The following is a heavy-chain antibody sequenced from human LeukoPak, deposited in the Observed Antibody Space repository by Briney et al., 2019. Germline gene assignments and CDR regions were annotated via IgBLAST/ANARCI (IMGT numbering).Heavy chain of an antibody. CDR1: GGSISSSSYY. D-gene: IGHD4-17*01. Sequence: PSETLSLTCTVSGGSISSSSYYWGWIRQPPGKGLEWIGTNYYSGSTYYNPSLKSRVTISVDTSKNQFSLKLSSVTAADTAVYYCARNVQGLTVTPDHWGQGTLVTVSS. V-gene: IGHV4-39*01. J-gene: IGHJ4*02. CDR3: ARNVQGLTVTPDH. CDR2: NYYSGST.